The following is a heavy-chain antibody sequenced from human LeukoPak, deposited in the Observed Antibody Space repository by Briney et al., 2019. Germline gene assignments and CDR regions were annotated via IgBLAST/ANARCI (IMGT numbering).Heavy chain of an antibody. CDR1: GGSFSTYY. J-gene: IGHJ5*02. CDR2: INHSGST. CDR3: AREANIATAIVWFDP. V-gene: IGHV4-34*01. D-gene: IGHD6-13*01. Sequence: SETLSLTCAVYGGSFSTYYWSWIRQPPGKGLEWIGEINHSGSTNYNPSLKSRVTISGDTSKSQFSLKLSSVTAADTAMYYCAREANIATAIVWFDPWGQGTLVTVSS.